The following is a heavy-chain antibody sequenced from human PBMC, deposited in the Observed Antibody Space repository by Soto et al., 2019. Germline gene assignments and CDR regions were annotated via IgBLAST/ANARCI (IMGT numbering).Heavy chain of an antibody. D-gene: IGHD6-13*01. V-gene: IGHV1-3*01. CDR3: ARGTLSLYSAAFR. CDR1: GYTFTSYA. J-gene: IGHJ4*02. CDR2: INGGNGDT. Sequence: QVQLVQSGAEMRKPGASVMVSCKASGYTFTSYAMNWVRQAPGQRLEWMGWINGGNGDTKYSQRFQDRVTITRDTPANTVYMELRSLTSEATAIYYCARGTLSLYSAAFRWGRGAPVTVSS.